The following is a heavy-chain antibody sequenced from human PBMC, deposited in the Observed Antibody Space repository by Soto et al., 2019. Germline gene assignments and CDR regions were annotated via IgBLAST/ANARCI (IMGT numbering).Heavy chain of an antibody. D-gene: IGHD4-17*01. CDR3: AKHADYENDAFAV. Sequence: QVRLVESGGGVVQPGRSLRLSCAASGFTFRSYGMHWVRQAPGKGLEWVALISYDGSDEYYGDSMQGRFSISIDNSKDTLYLQINSLRVEDTAVYYCAKHADYENDAFAVWGQGTMVTVSS. J-gene: IGHJ3*01. CDR1: GFTFRSYG. V-gene: IGHV3-30*18. CDR2: ISYDGSDE.